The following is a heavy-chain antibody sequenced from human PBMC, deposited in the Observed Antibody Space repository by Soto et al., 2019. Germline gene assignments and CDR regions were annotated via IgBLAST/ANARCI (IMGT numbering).Heavy chain of an antibody. J-gene: IGHJ6*02. CDR2: ISYDGSNK. Sequence: SGGSLRLSCAASGFTFSSYGMHWVRQAPGKGLEWVAVISYDGSNKYYADSVKGRFTISRDNSKNTLYLQMNSLRAEDTAVYYCAKSQSSRSDYYYYGMDVWGQGTTVTVSS. CDR1: GFTFSSYG. V-gene: IGHV3-30*18. D-gene: IGHD2-15*01. CDR3: AKSQSSRSDYYYYGMDV.